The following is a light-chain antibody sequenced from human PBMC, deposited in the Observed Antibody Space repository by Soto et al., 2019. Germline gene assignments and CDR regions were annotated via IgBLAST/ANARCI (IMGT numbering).Light chain of an antibody. CDR1: QSVNSNY. CDR2: GAS. Sequence: EIVLTQSPGTLSLSPGERATLSCRASQSVNSNYLAWYRRKPGQAPSLLIYGASTRATGIPGRFSGSGSGTDFTLTITRLEPEDFAVYYCQQYGSSPPTFGQGTKAEIK. CDR3: QQYGSSPPT. J-gene: IGKJ1*01. V-gene: IGKV3-20*01.